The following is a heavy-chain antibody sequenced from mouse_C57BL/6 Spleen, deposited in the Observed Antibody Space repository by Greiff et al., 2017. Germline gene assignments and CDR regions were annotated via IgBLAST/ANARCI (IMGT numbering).Heavy chain of an antibody. Sequence: VQLQQPGAELVKPGASVKLSCKASGYTFTSYWMHWVKQRPGRGLEWIGRIDPNSGGTKYNEEFKSKGTLTVDKPTSTAYMQLSSLTSKDSAVYYCARGGYSNRAWFAYWGQGTLVTVSA. J-gene: IGHJ3*01. V-gene: IGHV1-72*01. CDR3: ARGGYSNRAWFAY. CDR1: GYTFTSYW. D-gene: IGHD2-5*01. CDR2: IDPNSGGT.